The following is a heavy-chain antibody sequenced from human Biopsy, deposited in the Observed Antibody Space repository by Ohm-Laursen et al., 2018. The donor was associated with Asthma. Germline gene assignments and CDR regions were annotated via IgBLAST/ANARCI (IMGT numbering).Heavy chain of an antibody. D-gene: IGHD2-2*01. CDR2: INHSGST. V-gene: IGHV4-34*01. Sequence: TLSLTCVVYGGSFSGYYWSWIRQPPGKGLEWIGEINHSGSTNYNPSLKSRVTISVDTSKNQFSLKLSSVTAAGTAVYYCARAGQCSSTSCYNPGWFDPWGQGTLVTVSS. CDR1: GGSFSGYY. CDR3: ARAGQCSSTSCYNPGWFDP. J-gene: IGHJ5*02.